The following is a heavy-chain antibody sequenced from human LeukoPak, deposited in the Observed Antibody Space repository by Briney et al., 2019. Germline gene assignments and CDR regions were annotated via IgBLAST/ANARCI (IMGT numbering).Heavy chain of an antibody. D-gene: IGHD2-15*01. Sequence: SVKVSCKASGGTLSSYAISWVRQAPGQGLEWMGGIIPIFGTANYAQKFQGRVTITADESTSTAYMELSSLRSEDTAVYYCASYCSGGSCLAQNAFDIWGQGTMVTVSS. J-gene: IGHJ3*02. CDR1: GGTLSSYA. CDR3: ASYCSGGSCLAQNAFDI. CDR2: IIPIFGTA. V-gene: IGHV1-69*13.